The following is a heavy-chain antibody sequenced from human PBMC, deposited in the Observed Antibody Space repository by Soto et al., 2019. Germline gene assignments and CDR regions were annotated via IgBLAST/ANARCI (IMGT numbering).Heavy chain of an antibody. CDR1: GFTFSNYG. Sequence: GGSLRLSCAASGFTFSNYGMHWVRQAPGKGLEWVAVIWYDGSNKYYADSVKGRFTISRDNSKNTLYLQMNSLRAEDTAVYYCARDGRYCSGGSCYSGWFDPWGQGTLVTVSS. V-gene: IGHV3-33*01. J-gene: IGHJ5*02. CDR3: ARDGRYCSGGSCYSGWFDP. D-gene: IGHD2-15*01. CDR2: IWYDGSNK.